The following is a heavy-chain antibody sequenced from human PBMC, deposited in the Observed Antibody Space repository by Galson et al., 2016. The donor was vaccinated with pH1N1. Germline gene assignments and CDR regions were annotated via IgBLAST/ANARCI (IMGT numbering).Heavy chain of an antibody. J-gene: IGHJ4*02. CDR1: GFTLSNYA. D-gene: IGHD1-26*01. CDR2: ISGSGSRT. Sequence: SLRLSCAASGFTLSNYAMSWVRQAPGKELEWVSGISGSGSRTYLADSVKGRFTISRDNSKNTLYLQMNSLTAEDTAIYYCAKDKVGTTTLLAFFDYWGQGSLVTVSS. CDR3: AKDKVGTTTLLAFFDY. V-gene: IGHV3-23*01.